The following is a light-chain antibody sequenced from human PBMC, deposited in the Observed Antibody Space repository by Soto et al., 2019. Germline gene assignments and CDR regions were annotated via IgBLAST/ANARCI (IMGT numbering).Light chain of an antibody. J-gene: IGKJ1*01. Sequence: DIVMTQSPATLSVSPGETATLSCWASQSVSTNLAWYQQKPGQAPRLLIYGASTRATGIPARFSGSGSGTDFTLTISSLQSEDFALYYCQQYNNWPPTWTFGQGTKVEIK. CDR1: QSVSTN. CDR2: GAS. CDR3: QQYNNWPPTWT. V-gene: IGKV3-15*01.